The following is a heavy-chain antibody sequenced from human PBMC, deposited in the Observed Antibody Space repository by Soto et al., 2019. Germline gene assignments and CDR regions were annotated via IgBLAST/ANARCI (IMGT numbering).Heavy chain of an antibody. CDR1: GFTFDDYA. CDR3: AKDIYSSSSGQDY. D-gene: IGHD6-6*01. J-gene: IGHJ4*02. Sequence: EVQLVESGGGLVQPGRSLRLSCAASGFTFDDYAMHWVRQAPGKGLEWVSGISWNGGNIGYADSVKGRFTISRVNAKNSLFLQMNSLRADDTALYFCAKDIYSSSSGQDYWGQGTPVTVSS. CDR2: ISWNGGNI. V-gene: IGHV3-9*01.